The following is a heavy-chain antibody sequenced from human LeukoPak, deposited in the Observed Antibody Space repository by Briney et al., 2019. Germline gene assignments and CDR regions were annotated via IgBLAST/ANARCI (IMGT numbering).Heavy chain of an antibody. D-gene: IGHD3-22*01. CDR1: GGSISGYY. V-gene: IGHV4-59*12. J-gene: IGHJ4*02. CDR2: IYYSGST. CDR3: AKDSSGPYPHDY. Sequence: SETLSLTCTVSGGSISGYYWSRIRQPPGKGLEWIGYIYYSGSTYYNPSLKSRVTISVDTSKNQFSLKLSSVTAADTAVYYCAKDSSGPYPHDYWGQGTLVTVSS.